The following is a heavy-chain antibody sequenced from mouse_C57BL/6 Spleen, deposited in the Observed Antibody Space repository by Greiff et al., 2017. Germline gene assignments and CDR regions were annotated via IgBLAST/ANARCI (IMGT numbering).Heavy chain of an antibody. CDR2: IDPSDSDT. CDR3: ASGDGYYFAY. V-gene: IGHV1-52*01. Sequence: QVQLKQPGAELVRPGSSVKLSCKASGYTFTSYWMHWVKQRPIQGLEWIGNIDPSDSDTHYNQKFKDKATLTVDKSSSTAYMQLSSLTSEDSAVXYCASGDGYYFAYWGQGTMVTVSA. J-gene: IGHJ3*01. CDR1: GYTFTSYW. D-gene: IGHD2-3*01.